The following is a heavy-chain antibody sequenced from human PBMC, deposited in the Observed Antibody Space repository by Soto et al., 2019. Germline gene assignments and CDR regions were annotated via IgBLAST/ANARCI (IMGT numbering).Heavy chain of an antibody. J-gene: IGHJ6*02. Sequence: GESLKISCKGSGYSFTSYWISWVRQMPGKGLEWMGRIDPSDSYTNYSPSFQGHVTISADKSISTAYLQWSSLKASDTAMYYCARHGVMVATGDDYYYGMDVWGQGTTVTVSS. D-gene: IGHD5-12*01. CDR2: IDPSDSYT. CDR1: GYSFTSYW. V-gene: IGHV5-10-1*01. CDR3: ARHGVMVATGDDYYYGMDV.